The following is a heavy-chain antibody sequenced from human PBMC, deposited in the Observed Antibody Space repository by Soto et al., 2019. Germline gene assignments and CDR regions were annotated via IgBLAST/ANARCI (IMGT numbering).Heavy chain of an antibody. D-gene: IGHD3-3*01. CDR2: IYYSGST. CDR3: ARAEVHYDFWSEYYFDY. Sequence: LETLPHTCTVACGSSISYYWSWIRQPTGKGLEWIGYIYYSGSTNYNPSLKSRVTISVDTSKNQFSLKLSSVTAADTAVYYCARAEVHYDFWSEYYFDYWGQGTLVTVSS. CDR1: CGSSISYY. V-gene: IGHV4-59*01. J-gene: IGHJ4*02.